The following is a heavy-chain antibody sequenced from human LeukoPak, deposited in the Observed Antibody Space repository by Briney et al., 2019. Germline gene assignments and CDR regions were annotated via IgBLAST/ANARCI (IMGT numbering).Heavy chain of an antibody. V-gene: IGHV3-11*01. CDR2: IDLYALTI. J-gene: IGHJ4*02. CDR3: AKGPKGFIDS. Sequence: KTGGSLRLSCTTSGFTFSEFYMSWIREVPGKGLQWVSYIDLYALTIYYADSVKGRFTISRDNAKGSFYLQMSSLRVEDTAIYYCAKGPKGFIDSWGQGTLVTVSS. CDR1: GFTFSEFY.